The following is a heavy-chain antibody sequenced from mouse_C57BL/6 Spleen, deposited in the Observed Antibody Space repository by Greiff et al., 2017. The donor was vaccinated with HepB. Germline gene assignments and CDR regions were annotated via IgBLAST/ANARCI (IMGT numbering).Heavy chain of an antibody. CDR2: ITPYNGGI. J-gene: IGHJ4*01. CDR3: AIGNWDEAMDY. CDR1: GYTFTDYY. D-gene: IGHD4-1*01. V-gene: IGHV1-19*01. Sequence: EVQLQQSGPVLVKPGASVKISCKASGYTFTDYYMNWLKQSHGKSLEWIGVITPYNGGISYNQKFKGKATLTVDKSSSTTYMVLNSLTSQDSAVYYSAIGNWDEAMDYWGQGTSVTVSS.